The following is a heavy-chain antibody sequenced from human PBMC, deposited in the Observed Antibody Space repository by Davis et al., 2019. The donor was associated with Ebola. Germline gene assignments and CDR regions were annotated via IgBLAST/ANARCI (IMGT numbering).Heavy chain of an antibody. Sequence: GESLKISCAASGFTFSSYSMQWVRQAPGKGLEWVAYIRYDGSDKFYADSVKGRFTISRDNSKKTLYLQMNRPRGDETAMYFCAGDSNWGFDYWGQGTLATVSS. V-gene: IGHV3-30*02. J-gene: IGHJ4*02. CDR3: AGDSNWGFDY. CDR1: GFTFSSYS. CDR2: IRYDGSDK. D-gene: IGHD7-27*01.